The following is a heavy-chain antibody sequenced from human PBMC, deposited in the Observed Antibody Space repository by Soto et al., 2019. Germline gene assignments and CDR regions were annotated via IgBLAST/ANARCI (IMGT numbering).Heavy chain of an antibody. V-gene: IGHV5-51*01. Sequence: PGESLKISCKASEYSFTNYWIAWVRQAPGKGLELMGIIYPGDSDTRYSPSFQGQVTISADTSITTAYLQWSSLKASDTAVYYCARHGIKVMHYSYLNSYHALDVWGQGTTVTVSS. J-gene: IGHJ6*02. CDR1: EYSFTNYW. D-gene: IGHD2-15*01. CDR3: ARHGIKVMHYSYLNSYHALDV. CDR2: IYPGDSDT.